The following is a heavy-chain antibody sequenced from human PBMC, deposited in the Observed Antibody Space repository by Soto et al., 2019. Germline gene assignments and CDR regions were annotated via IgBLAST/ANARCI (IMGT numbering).Heavy chain of an antibody. CDR3: TRDSSPTVTADS. V-gene: IGHV3-66*01. D-gene: IGHD4-17*01. CDR2: MYSGGST. J-gene: IGHJ4*02. Sequence: EVQLVESGGGLVQPGGSLRLSCAAFGFTVSGSYMTWVRQAPGKGLEWVSVMYSGGSTYYADSVKGRFTVSRDTSKNTLYLQMNNLSAEETSVYSCTRDSSPTVTADSWGQGTLVTVSS. CDR1: GFTVSGSY.